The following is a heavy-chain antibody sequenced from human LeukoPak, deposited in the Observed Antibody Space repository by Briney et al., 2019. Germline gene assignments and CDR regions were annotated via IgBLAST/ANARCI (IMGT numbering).Heavy chain of an antibody. Sequence: GGSLRLSCAASGFTFSSYAMSWVRQAPGKGLEWVSAISGSGGSTYYADSVKGRFTISRDNSKNTLYLQMNSLRAEDTAVYYCSKDLEYSVGRGGSFDYWGQGTLVTVSS. D-gene: IGHD6-6*01. V-gene: IGHV3-23*01. CDR1: GFTFSSYA. CDR2: ISGSGGST. J-gene: IGHJ4*02. CDR3: SKDLEYSVGRGGSFDY.